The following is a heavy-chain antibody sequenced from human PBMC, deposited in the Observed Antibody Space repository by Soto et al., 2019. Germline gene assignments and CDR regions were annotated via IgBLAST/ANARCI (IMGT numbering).Heavy chain of an antibody. CDR3: ARTDAYKSSFFDS. CDR1: GDSVNSAY. V-gene: IGHV4-31*03. Sequence: QVQLQEMGPGLVKPSQTLTITCTVSGDSVNSAYWSWIRQLPGKGLEWMGNIHHTGRTFYNPSLKSRVAISIDTSQPLFSLKMRSITAADTAVYYCARTDAYKSSFFDSWGQGTVVTVSS. CDR2: IHHTGRT. J-gene: IGHJ4*02. D-gene: IGHD6-6*01.